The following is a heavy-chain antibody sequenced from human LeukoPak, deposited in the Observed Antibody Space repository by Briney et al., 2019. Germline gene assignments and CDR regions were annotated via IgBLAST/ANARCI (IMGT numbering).Heavy chain of an antibody. CDR2: ISGSGGST. V-gene: IGHV3-23*01. D-gene: IGHD3-3*01. CDR1: GFTVSDNY. CDR3: AKDTYDFWSGYSY. J-gene: IGHJ4*02. Sequence: GGSLRLSCAASGFTVSDNYMSWVRQAPGKGLEWVSAISGSGGSTYYADSVKGRFTISRDNSKNTLYLQMNSLRAEDTAVYYCAKDTYDFWSGYSYWGQGTLVTVSS.